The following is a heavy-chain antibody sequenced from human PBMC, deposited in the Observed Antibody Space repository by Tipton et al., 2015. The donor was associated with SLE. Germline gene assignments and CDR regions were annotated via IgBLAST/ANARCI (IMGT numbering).Heavy chain of an antibody. J-gene: IGHJ6*03. Sequence: TLSLTCTVSGGSISSGGYYWSWIRQHPGKGLEWIGYIYHSGSTYYNPSLKSRVTISVDRSKNQFSLKLSSVTAADTAVYYCARQGGHYYMDVWGKGTTVTVSS. V-gene: IGHV4-30-2*01. CDR2: IYHSGST. D-gene: IGHD3-16*01. CDR3: ARQGGHYYMDV. CDR1: GGSISSGGYY.